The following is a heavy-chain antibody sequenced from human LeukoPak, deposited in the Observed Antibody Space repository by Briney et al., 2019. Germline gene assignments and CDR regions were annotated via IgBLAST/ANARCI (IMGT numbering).Heavy chain of an antibody. V-gene: IGHV1-69*13. CDR1: GGTFSSYA. CDR2: IIPIFGTA. D-gene: IGHD6-13*01. Sequence: SVKVSCKASGGTFSSYAISWVRQAPGQGLEWMGGIIPIFGTANYAQKFQGRVTITADESTSTAYMELSSLRSDDTAVYYCASLAAAGLSDYWGQGTLVTVSS. CDR3: ASLAAAGLSDY. J-gene: IGHJ4*02.